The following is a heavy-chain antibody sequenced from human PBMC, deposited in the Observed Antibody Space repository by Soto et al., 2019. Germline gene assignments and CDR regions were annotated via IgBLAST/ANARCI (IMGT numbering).Heavy chain of an antibody. V-gene: IGHV3-11*06. D-gene: IGHD4-4*01. J-gene: IGHJ4*02. CDR1: GFTFRDYY. Sequence: QVQLVESGGGLVKPGGSLRLSCAASGFTFRDYYMSWIRQVPGKGLEWVSNITTSSHANYADSVKGRFTISRDNAKSSLDLQMNSLRAEDTAVYYCARENYFNYDYWGQGTMVTVSS. CDR2: ITTSSHA. CDR3: ARENYFNYDY.